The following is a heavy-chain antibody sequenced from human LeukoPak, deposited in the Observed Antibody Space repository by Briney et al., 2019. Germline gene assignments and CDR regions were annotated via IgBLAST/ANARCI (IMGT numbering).Heavy chain of an antibody. J-gene: IGHJ4*02. CDR1: GFTFDDYA. CDR2: ISWNSGSI. CDR3: ARGGQQLVVLGY. V-gene: IGHV3-9*01. D-gene: IGHD6-13*01. Sequence: GGSLRLSCAASGFTFDDYAMHWVRQAPGKGLEWVSGISWNSGSIGYADSVKGRFTISRDNAKNSLYLQMNSLRTEDTAVYYCARGGQQLVVLGYWGQGTLVTVSS.